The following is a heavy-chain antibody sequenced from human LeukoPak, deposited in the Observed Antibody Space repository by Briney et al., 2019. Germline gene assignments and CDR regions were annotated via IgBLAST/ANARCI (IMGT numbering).Heavy chain of an antibody. CDR2: INPSGGRT. Sequence: ASVKVSCKASGYTFTSYYIHWVRQAPGQGLEWMGIINPSGGRTTYAQKFQGRVTMTRDTSTSTVYMELSSLRSEDTAVYYCARDHRMYDSNGYYYVPAEWGQGTLVTVSS. CDR3: ARDHRMYDSNGYYYVPAE. V-gene: IGHV1-46*01. CDR1: GYTFTSYY. J-gene: IGHJ4*02. D-gene: IGHD3-22*01.